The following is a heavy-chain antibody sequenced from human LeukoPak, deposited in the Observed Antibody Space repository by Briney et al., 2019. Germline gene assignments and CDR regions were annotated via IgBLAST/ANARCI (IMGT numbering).Heavy chain of an antibody. D-gene: IGHD6-19*01. V-gene: IGHV3-48*04. CDR1: GFSFSSYS. CDR2: ISSSSSTA. Sequence: GGSLRLSCAASGFSFSSYSMNWVRQAPGKGLEWVSYISSSSSTAYYTDSVNGRFTIFRDNAKNSLYLQMDSLRAEDTAVYYCARGQRYSSGWYGDAFDIWGQGTMVTVSS. CDR3: ARGQRYSSGWYGDAFDI. J-gene: IGHJ3*02.